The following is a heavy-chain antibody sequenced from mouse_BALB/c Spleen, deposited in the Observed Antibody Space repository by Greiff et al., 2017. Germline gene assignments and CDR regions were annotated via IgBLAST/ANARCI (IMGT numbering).Heavy chain of an antibody. CDR2: IGAGGST. J-gene: IGHJ4*01. CDR1: GFSLTSYG. CDR3: TRGSYYGNFYAMDY. Sequence: QVQLKESGPGLVAPSQSLSITCTVSGFSLTSYGVHWVRQPPGKGLEWLGVIGAGGSTNYNSALMSRLSISKDNSKSQVFLKMNSLQTDDTAMYCYTRGSYYGNFYAMDYWGQGTSVTVSS. V-gene: IGHV2-9*02. D-gene: IGHD2-1*01.